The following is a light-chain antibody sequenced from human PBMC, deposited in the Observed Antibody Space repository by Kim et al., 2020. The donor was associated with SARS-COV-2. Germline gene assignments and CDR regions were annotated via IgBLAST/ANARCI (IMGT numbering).Light chain of an antibody. Sequence: QSITISCTGTTSDVGGYDSVSLFQQHPGKAPKLIIYAVSDRPSGISDRFSGSKSGNTASLTISRLQAEDEADYYCSSYRRDSNVDVFGTGTKVTVL. V-gene: IGLV2-14*03. CDR3: SSYRRDSNVDV. CDR1: TSDVGGYDS. J-gene: IGLJ1*01. CDR2: AVS.